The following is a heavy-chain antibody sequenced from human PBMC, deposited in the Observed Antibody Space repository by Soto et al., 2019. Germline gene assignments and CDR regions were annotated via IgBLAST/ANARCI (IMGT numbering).Heavy chain of an antibody. V-gene: IGHV1-46*01. J-gene: IGHJ6*02. CDR1: GYTFTSYY. Sequence: QVQLVQSGAEVKKPGASVKVSCKASGYTFTSYYMHWVRQALGQGLEWMGIINPSGGSTSYAQKFQGRVTMTRDTSTSTVYMELSSLRSEDTAVYYCARDRPIPGQNYYYYGMDVWGQGTTVTVSS. CDR2: INPSGGST. CDR3: ARDRPIPGQNYYYYGMDV.